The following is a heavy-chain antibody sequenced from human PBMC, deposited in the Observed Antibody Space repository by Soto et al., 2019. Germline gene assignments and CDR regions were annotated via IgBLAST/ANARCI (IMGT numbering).Heavy chain of an antibody. CDR2: ISYDGSNK. V-gene: IGHV3-30-3*01. CDR3: ARGSDTAMGEFDY. D-gene: IGHD5-18*01. J-gene: IGHJ4*02. CDR1: GFTFSSYA. Sequence: PGGFLRLSCAASGFTFSSYAMHWVRQAPGKGLEWVAVISYDGSNKYYADSVKGRFTISRDNSKNTLYLQMNSLRAEDTAVYYCARGSDTAMGEFDYWGQGTLVTVSS.